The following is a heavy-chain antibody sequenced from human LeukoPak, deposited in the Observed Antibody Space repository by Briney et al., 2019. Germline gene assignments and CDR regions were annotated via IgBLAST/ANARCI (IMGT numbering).Heavy chain of an antibody. J-gene: IGHJ4*02. CDR2: IYYSGST. Sequence: SETLSLTCTVSGGSISSYYWSWIRQPPGKGLEWIGYIYYSGSTNYNPSLKSRVTISVDTSKNQFSLKLSSVTAADTAVYYCARAGGFLEWLYNWGQGTLVTVSS. D-gene: IGHD3-3*01. V-gene: IGHV4-59*08. CDR1: GGSISSYY. CDR3: ARAGGFLEWLYN.